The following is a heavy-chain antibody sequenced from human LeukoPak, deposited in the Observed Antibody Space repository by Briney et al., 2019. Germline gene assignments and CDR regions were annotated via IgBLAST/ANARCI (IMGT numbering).Heavy chain of an antibody. J-gene: IGHJ3*02. V-gene: IGHV4-4*07. CDR1: GGFISSYF. D-gene: IGHD4-17*01. Sequence: SETLSLTCSVSGGFISSYFWNWIRQPAGKGPEWVGHIYDGGKTNYNPSLRGRATISVDTSSNQFSLELRSVTAADTAVYYCARGEDGDYVGICAFDIWGQGTMVTVSS. CDR2: IYDGGKT. CDR3: ARGEDGDYVGICAFDI.